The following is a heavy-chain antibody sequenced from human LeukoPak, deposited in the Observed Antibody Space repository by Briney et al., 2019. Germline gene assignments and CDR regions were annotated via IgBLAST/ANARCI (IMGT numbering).Heavy chain of an antibody. CDR1: GYTFTSYD. CDR2: MNPNSGNT. J-gene: IGHJ3*02. D-gene: IGHD3-22*01. Sequence: EASVKVSCKASGYTFTSYDINWVRQATGQGLEWMGWMNPNSGNTGYAQKFQGRVTITRNTSISTAYMELSSLRSEDTAVYYCARGGWLNDAFDIWGQGTMVTVSS. CDR3: ARGGWLNDAFDI. V-gene: IGHV1-8*03.